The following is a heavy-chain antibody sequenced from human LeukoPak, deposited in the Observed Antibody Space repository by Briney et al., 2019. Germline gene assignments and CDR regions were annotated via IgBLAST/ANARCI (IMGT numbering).Heavy chain of an antibody. Sequence: GSLSLSCAASGFTLSTYAMNWVRPAPGKGLEWVSGISGSGGRTYYSHSVEGRVTISRDNSKNTLFLQMSSLRVEDTAIYYCAREADFFGSGSPSDYWGQGILVSVSS. CDR2: ISGSGGRT. V-gene: IGHV3-23*01. CDR3: AREADFFGSGSPSDY. D-gene: IGHD3-10*01. J-gene: IGHJ4*02. CDR1: GFTLSTYA.